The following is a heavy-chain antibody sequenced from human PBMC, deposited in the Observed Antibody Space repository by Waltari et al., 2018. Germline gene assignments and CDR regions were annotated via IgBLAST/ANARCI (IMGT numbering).Heavy chain of an antibody. J-gene: IGHJ4*02. D-gene: IGHD2-8*01. CDR1: GGSISSSSYS. Sequence: QLQLQESGPGLVKPSETLSLTCTVSGGSISSSSYSWGWLRPPPGKGLAWIGSIYYSGSTYYNPSLKSRVTISVDTSKNQFSLKLSSVTAADTAVYYCAGGYCTNGVCYSEIDYWGQGTLVTVSS. CDR2: IYYSGST. CDR3: AGGYCTNGVCYSEIDY. V-gene: IGHV4-39*07.